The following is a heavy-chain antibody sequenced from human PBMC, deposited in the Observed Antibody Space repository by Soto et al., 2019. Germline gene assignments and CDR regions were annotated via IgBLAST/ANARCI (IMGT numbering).Heavy chain of an antibody. CDR3: ARGPVAGTYFDY. V-gene: IGHV1-18*01. D-gene: IGHD6-19*01. CDR1: GYTFTSYG. CDR2: INAYNGNT. J-gene: IGHJ4*02. Sequence: QVQLVQSGAEVKKPGASVKVSCKSSGYTFTSYGISWVRQAPGQGLEWMGWINAYNGNTNYTQKLQGRVTMTTDTATRTAYMELRSLRSDDTAVYYSARGPVAGTYFDYWGQGTLVTVSS.